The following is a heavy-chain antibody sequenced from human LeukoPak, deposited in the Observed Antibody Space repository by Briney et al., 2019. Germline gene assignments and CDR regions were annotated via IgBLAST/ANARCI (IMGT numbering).Heavy chain of an antibody. CDR3: ASDVNLLFFDV. D-gene: IGHD2-21*01. CDR1: GFTFSTYV. Sequence: GGSLRLSCAASGFTFSTYVMHWVRQAPGKGLMWVSRISHDGTDTSYADSVKDRFTVSRDNAKNTLYLQMNSLRADDTAVCYCASDVNLLFFDVWGRGTLVTVSS. V-gene: IGHV3-74*01. J-gene: IGHJ2*01. CDR2: ISHDGTDT.